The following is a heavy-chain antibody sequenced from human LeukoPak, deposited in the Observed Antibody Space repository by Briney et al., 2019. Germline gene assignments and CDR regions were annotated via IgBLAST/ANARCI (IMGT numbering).Heavy chain of an antibody. V-gene: IGHV3-13*01. CDR1: GFTFNYYD. D-gene: IGHD3-22*01. J-gene: IGHJ2*01. Sequence: GGSLRLSCAVSGFTFNYYDLHWVRQAPGKRLEWVSAIRTTGDTHYPDSVKGRFAMSREDAKNSVHLQMNTLRAGDTAVYYCARGVSYYYDNSGHPGWYFDLWGRGTLVTVSS. CDR2: IRTTGDT. CDR3: ARGVSYYYDNSGHPGWYFDL.